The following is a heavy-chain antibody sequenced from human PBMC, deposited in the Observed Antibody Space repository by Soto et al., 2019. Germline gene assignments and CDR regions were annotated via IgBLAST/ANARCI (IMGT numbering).Heavy chain of an antibody. V-gene: IGHV5-51*01. J-gene: IGHJ4*01. CDR3: ASGDSSDYYTAAPADY. D-gene: IGHD3-22*01. CDR2: IYPGDSDP. CDR1: GYSFINYW. Sequence: GESLKISCSVSGYSFINYWIGWVRQMPGKGLEWMGIIYPGDSDPRYSPSFQGQVTISADKSISTAYLQWRSLKASDTAIYFCASGDSSDYYTAAPADYWGQGTLVTVSS.